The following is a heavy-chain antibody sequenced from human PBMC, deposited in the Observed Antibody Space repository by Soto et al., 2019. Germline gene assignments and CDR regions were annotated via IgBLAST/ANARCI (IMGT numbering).Heavy chain of an antibody. CDR2: IDPSDSQT. V-gene: IGHV5-10-1*01. CDR3: ARQIYDSDTGPNFKYFFEF. J-gene: IGHJ4*02. D-gene: IGHD3-22*01. CDR1: GYSFAGYW. Sequence: GESMKISCKGSGYSFAGYWITWVRQKPGKGLEWMGRIDPSDSQTYYSPSFRGHVTISVTKSITTVFLQWSSLRASDTAMYYCARQIYDSDTGPNFKYFFEFCGQGAPVTVSS.